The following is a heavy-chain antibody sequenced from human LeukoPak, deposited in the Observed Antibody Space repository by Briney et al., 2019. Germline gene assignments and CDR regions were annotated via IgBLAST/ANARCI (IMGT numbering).Heavy chain of an antibody. V-gene: IGHV4-39*01. D-gene: IGHD5-24*01. CDR3: ARLPRWGSYYFDY. CDR2: IYYSGST. J-gene: IGHJ4*02. Sequence: SETLSLTCTVSGCSISSSSYYWGWIRQPPGKGLEWIGSIYYSGSTYYNPSLKSRVTISVDTSKNQFSLKLSSVTAADTAVYYCARLPRWGSYYFDYWGQGTLVTVSS. CDR1: GCSISSSSYY.